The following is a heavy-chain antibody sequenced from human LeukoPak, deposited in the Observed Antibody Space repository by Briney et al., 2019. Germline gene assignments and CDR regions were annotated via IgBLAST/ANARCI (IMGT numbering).Heavy chain of an antibody. V-gene: IGHV3-23*01. D-gene: IGHD3-3*01. CDR1: GFTFSSYA. CDR2: ISGSGGST. CDR3: AKDVRITIFGVVIRYLDY. Sequence: GGSLRPSCAASGFTFSSYAMSWVRQAPGKGLEWVSAISGSGGSTYYADSVKGRFTISRDNSKNTLYLQMNSLRAEDTAVYYCAKDVRITIFGVVIRYLDYWGQGTLVTVSS. J-gene: IGHJ4*02.